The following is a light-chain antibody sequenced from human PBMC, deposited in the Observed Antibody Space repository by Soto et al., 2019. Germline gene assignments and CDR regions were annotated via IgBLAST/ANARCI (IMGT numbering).Light chain of an antibody. CDR2: GNR. CDR1: SSNLGAGYD. Sequence: QSVLTQPPSVSGAPGQRVTISCTGNSSNLGAGYDVHWYQQLPGAAPKLVIFGNRNRPSGVTERFSGSKSGTSASLAITGLQTEDEADYYCQAYDYSRTASVVGGGTKLTVL. CDR3: QAYDYSRTASV. J-gene: IGLJ3*02. V-gene: IGLV1-40*01.